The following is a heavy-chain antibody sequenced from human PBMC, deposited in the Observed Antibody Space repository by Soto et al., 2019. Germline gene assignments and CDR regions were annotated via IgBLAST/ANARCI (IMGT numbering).Heavy chain of an antibody. D-gene: IGHD6-19*01. Sequence: GESLKISCQVSGYRFSNYWMAWVRQVPGRGLEWMGRIDPGDSYINYGPSFQGHVIISADKSSGTAYLQWSSLKASDTAIYYCARHENQWLAPDMDALAQRTTLTVSS. CDR3: ARHENQWLAPDMDA. J-gene: IGHJ6*02. CDR1: GYRFSNYW. V-gene: IGHV5-10-1*01. CDR2: IDPGDSYI.